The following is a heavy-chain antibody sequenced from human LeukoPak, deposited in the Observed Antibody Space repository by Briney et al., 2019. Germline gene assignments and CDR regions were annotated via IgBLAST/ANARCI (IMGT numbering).Heavy chain of an antibody. D-gene: IGHD1-26*01. CDR1: GGTFSSYA. CDR2: IIPIFGTA. Sequence: SVKVSCKASGGTFSSYAISWVRQAPGQGLEWVGRIIPIFGTANYAQKFQGRVTITTDESTSTAYMELSSLRSEDAAVYYCARSKWTPLFDYWGQGTLVTVSS. CDR3: ARSKWTPLFDY. V-gene: IGHV1-69*05. J-gene: IGHJ4*02.